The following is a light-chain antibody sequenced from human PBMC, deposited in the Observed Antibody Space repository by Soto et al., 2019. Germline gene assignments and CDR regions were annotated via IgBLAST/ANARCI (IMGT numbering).Light chain of an antibody. CDR3: QQYNNWPPRT. V-gene: IGKV3-15*01. CDR1: QSINSN. Sequence: EIVMTQSPATLSVSPGERATLSCRASQSINSNLAWYQQKAGQATRLLIYGASTRATGIPARFSGSGSGTEFTLTISSLQSEDFAVYYCQQYNNWPPRTFGQGTKLEIK. CDR2: GAS. J-gene: IGKJ2*01.